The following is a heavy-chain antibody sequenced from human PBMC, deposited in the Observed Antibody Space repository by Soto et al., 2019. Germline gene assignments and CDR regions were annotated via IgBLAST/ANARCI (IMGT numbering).Heavy chain of an antibody. J-gene: IGHJ2*01. Sequence: QVHLVQSGAEVKKPGASVKGSCKASGYTLTRYGITWVRQAPGQGLEWMGSISAYNANTNYAQKLQGRLTMTTDTATSTAYMELRSLTSDDSAVYYCALEVLRDFDLWGRGTLVSVCS. CDR3: ALEVLRDFDL. CDR2: ISAYNANT. CDR1: GYTLTRYG. V-gene: IGHV1-18*01. D-gene: IGHD3-3*01.